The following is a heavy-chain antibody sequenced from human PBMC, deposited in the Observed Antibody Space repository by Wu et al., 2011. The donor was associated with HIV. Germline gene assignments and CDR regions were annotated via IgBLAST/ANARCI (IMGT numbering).Heavy chain of an antibody. J-gene: IGHJ6*03. Sequence: HLEQSGSAMKKPGASVRVSCWTSEDIFDTTELIYWVRQAPGQGLEWIGWVKIVSGTVNFASSDFRNRISLSRDRDLSTAHMELSSLRSEDTAVYYRARGGYSYGYLDYYYMDVWGKGTTVTVSS. D-gene: IGHD5-18*01. CDR2: VKIVSGTV. V-gene: IGHV1-2*07. CDR1: EDIFDTTE. CDR3: ARGGYSYGYLDYYYMDV.